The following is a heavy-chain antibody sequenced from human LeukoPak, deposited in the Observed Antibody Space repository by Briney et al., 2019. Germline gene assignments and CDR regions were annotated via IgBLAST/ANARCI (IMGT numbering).Heavy chain of an antibody. V-gene: IGHV3-23*01. J-gene: IGHJ4*02. CDR2: ISGSGGST. CDR3: ARDWGRGRYYFDY. D-gene: IGHD3-16*01. CDR1: GFTFNTYV. Sequence: GGSLRLSCAASGFTFNTYVMSWVRQAPGKGLEWVSGISGSGGSTDYADSVKGRFTISRDNSKNTLYLRLNNLRAEDTALYYCARDWGRGRYYFDYWGQGTLVTVSS.